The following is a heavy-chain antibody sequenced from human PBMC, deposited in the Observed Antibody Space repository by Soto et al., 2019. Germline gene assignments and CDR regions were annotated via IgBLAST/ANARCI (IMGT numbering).Heavy chain of an antibody. J-gene: IGHJ4*02. D-gene: IGHD3-3*01. Sequence: ASVKLACKASGYTFTSYYMHGVRQAPGQGLEWMGIINPSGGSTSYAQKFQGRVTMTRDTSTSTVYMELSSPRSEGTVVYYCARCRRVVTPPGALGYWGQGTVVPVPS. V-gene: IGHV1-46*01. CDR1: GYTFTSYY. CDR3: ARCRRVVTPPGALGY. CDR2: INPSGGST.